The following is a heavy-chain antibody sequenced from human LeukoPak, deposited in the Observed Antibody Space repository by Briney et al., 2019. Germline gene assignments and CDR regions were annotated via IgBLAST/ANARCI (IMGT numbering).Heavy chain of an antibody. J-gene: IGHJ4*02. V-gene: IGHV1-69*13. Sequence: SVKVSCKASGGTFSRYAISWVRQAPGQGLEWMGGITPMFGTANYAQKFQGRVTITADESTRTASMDLKSLKFEDTAVYYCARDAAIYDSGAYYYLWWGQGTLVTVSS. CDR1: GGTFSRYA. D-gene: IGHD3-22*01. CDR2: ITPMFGTA. CDR3: ARDAAIYDSGAYYYLW.